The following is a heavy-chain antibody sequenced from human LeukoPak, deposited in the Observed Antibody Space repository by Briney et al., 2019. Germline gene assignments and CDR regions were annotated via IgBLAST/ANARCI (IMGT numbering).Heavy chain of an antibody. D-gene: IGHD2-2*01. CDR3: AKGVYCSSTSCYEGYYYYYYGMDV. CDR1: GYTFTGYY. J-gene: IGHJ6*02. CDR2: INPNSGGT. Sequence: ASVKVSCKASGYTFTGYYIHWVRQAPGQGLEWMGWINPNSGGTNYAQKFQGRVTMTRDTSISTAYMELSRLRSDDTAVYYCAKGVYCSSTSCYEGYYYYYYGMDVWGQGTTVTVSS. V-gene: IGHV1-2*02.